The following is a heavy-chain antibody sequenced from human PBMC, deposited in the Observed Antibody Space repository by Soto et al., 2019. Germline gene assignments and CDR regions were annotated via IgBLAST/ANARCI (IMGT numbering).Heavy chain of an antibody. CDR1: AYRFSSSW. V-gene: IGHV5-51*04. J-gene: IGHJ5*02. D-gene: IGHD3-3*02. Sequence: GESLKFSCQGTAYRFSSSWIGLVRQKPGKGLECLGNVYPSDSYLRYSPAFEGQVTISADNPINTAYLHLLNLKASDTAIYYCTKGATSTFAAWGQGTRVTVSS. CDR3: TKGATSTFAA. CDR2: VYPSDSYL.